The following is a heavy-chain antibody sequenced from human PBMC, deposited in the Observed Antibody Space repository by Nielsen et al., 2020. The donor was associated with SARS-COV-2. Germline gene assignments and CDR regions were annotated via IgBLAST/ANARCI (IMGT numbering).Heavy chain of an antibody. V-gene: IGHV4-30-4*08. D-gene: IGHD4-17*01. CDR2: IYYSGST. CDR1: GGSISSGGYY. Sequence: SETLSLTCTVSGGSISSGGYYWSWIRQHPGKGLEWIGYIYYSGSTNYNPSLKSRVTISVDTSKNQFSLKLSSVTAADTAVYYCARDLYGDFFDYWGQGTLVTVSS. J-gene: IGHJ4*02. CDR3: ARDLYGDFFDY.